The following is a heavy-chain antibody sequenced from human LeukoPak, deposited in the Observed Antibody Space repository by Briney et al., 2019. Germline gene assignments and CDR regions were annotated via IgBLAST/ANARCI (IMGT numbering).Heavy chain of an antibody. CDR1: GGSVSGYY. Sequence: SETLSLTCVVSGGSVSGYYWGWIRQPPGRGLEWIGYVYYSGSTNYNPSFKSRITISVDTSRNQFSLQLSSVTAADTAVYYCARIHRYCSGGACYVLDSWGQGTLVAVSS. CDR2: VYYSGST. D-gene: IGHD2-15*01. CDR3: ARIHRYCSGGACYVLDS. V-gene: IGHV4-59*02. J-gene: IGHJ4*02.